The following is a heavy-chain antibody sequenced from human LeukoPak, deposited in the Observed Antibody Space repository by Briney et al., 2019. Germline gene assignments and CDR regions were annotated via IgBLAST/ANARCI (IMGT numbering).Heavy chain of an antibody. V-gene: IGHV1-2*02. CDR3: ARGRHTSGWPTDGFDP. J-gene: IGHJ5*02. Sequence: GASVKVSCKASAYTFTGYRIHWVRQAPGQGLEWMGWIIPDSGDTNYAREFQGRVTMTGDTSISTAYMELTTLTSHDTAVYYCARGRHTSGWPTDGFDPWGQGTLITVSP. CDR1: AYTFTGYR. D-gene: IGHD6-19*01. CDR2: IIPDSGDT.